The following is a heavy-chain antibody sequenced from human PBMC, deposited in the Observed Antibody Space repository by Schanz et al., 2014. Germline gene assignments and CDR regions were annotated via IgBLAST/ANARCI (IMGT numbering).Heavy chain of an antibody. D-gene: IGHD6-13*01. V-gene: IGHV3-11*05. J-gene: IGHJ4*02. CDR2: ISSSGSYT. Sequence: VQLVESGGGLVKPGGSLRLSCAASGFTFSDYYMTWMRQAPGKGLEWVSYISSSGSYTNYADSVKGRFTTSRDNGKKSMYLQMNSLRAEDTAVYYCARLDSSSWYPRYWGQGTLXTVSS. CDR1: GFTFSDYY. CDR3: ARLDSSSWYPRY.